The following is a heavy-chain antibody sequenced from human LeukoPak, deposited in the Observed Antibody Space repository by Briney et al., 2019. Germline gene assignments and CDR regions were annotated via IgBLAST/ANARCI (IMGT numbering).Heavy chain of an antibody. CDR1: GGSISRGDYY. V-gene: IGHV4-30-4*01. CDR2: IYYSGST. J-gene: IGHJ5*02. D-gene: IGHD3-16*01. CDR3: ARAWDYVYNWFDP. Sequence: PSQTLSLTCTVSGGSISRGDYYWSWIRQPPGKGLEWIGYIYYSGSTYYNPSLKSRVTISVDTSKNQFSLKLSSVTAADTAVYYCARAWDYVYNWFDPWGQGTLVTVSS.